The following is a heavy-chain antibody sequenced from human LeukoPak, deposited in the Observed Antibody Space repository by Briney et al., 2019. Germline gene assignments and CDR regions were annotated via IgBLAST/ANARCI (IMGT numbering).Heavy chain of an antibody. D-gene: IGHD5-24*01. J-gene: IGHJ4*02. V-gene: IGHV4-38-2*02. CDR1: GYSISSGYY. CDR3: ARRNRRDGYIDDFFDY. CDR2: IYHSGKS. Sequence: PSETLSLTCSVSGYSISSGYYWDWIRQPPGKGLEWIASIYHSGKSYYNPSLKSRVTISVDTSKNQFSLKLSSVTAADTAVYYCARRNRRDGYIDDFFDYWGQGTLVTVSS.